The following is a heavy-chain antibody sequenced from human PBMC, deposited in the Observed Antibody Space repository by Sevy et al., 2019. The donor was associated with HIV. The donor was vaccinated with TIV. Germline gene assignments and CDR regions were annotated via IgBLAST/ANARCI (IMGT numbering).Heavy chain of an antibody. CDR3: AKSDYAFWSGQASGYYFDC. J-gene: IGHJ4*02. D-gene: IGHD3-3*01. CDR1: GFTFSRYG. V-gene: IGHV3-23*01. CDR2: ISGSGSNT. Sequence: GGFLRLSCAASGFTFSRYGMSWVRQAPGKGLEWVSTISGSGSNTYYADSVKGRFTISRDNSKNTLYLQMNSLRAEDTAVYYCAKSDYAFWSGQASGYYFDCWGQGTLVTVSS.